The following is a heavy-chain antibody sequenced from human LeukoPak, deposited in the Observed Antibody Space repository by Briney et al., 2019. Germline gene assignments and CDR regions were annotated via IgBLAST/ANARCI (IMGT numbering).Heavy chain of an antibody. CDR2: ISSSGTII. V-gene: IGHV3-11*04. D-gene: IGHD2-21*01. CDR1: GFSFSDYF. CDR3: ARGVADSHCWSHIDW. J-gene: IGHJ4*02. Sequence: GGSLRLSCAASGFSFSDYFMSWVRQAPGKGLEWVSYISSSGTIIHYADSVKGRFTISRDSAKNSLYLQMSSLRAEDTAVYYCARGVADSHCWSHIDWWGQGTLVTVSA.